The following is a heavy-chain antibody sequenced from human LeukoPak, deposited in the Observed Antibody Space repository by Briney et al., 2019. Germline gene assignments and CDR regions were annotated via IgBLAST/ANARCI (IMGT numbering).Heavy chain of an antibody. CDR1: GFTFSSYS. Sequence: GGSLRPSCAASGFTFSSYSVNWVRQAPGKGLEWVSSITSSSSTYYSDSVKGRFTISRDNAKNSLYLQMNSLRVEDTAVYYCARVGFYDFWSGINFFDYWGQGTLVTVSS. V-gene: IGHV3-21*01. J-gene: IGHJ4*02. D-gene: IGHD3-3*01. CDR2: ITSSSST. CDR3: ARVGFYDFWSGINFFDY.